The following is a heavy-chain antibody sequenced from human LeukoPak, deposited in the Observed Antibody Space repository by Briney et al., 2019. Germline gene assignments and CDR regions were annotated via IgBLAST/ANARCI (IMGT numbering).Heavy chain of an antibody. J-gene: IGHJ4*02. V-gene: IGHV3-15*05. D-gene: IGHD1-26*01. CDR2: FRSKPDGGTI. CDR1: GFTFSNAW. Sequence: PGGSLRLSCAASGFTFSNAWMSWVRQAPGKGLEWVGRFRSKPDGGTIDYAAPVKGRFTISRDDSRNTLYLQMNSLKTEDTAVYYCTTVIMGAPKDDYWGQGTLVTVSS. CDR3: TTVIMGAPKDDY.